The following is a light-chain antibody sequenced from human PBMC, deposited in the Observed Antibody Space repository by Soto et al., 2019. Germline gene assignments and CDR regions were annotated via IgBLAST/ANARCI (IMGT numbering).Light chain of an antibody. CDR3: QQTYTTPSPT. CDR1: QSISIY. V-gene: IGKV1-39*01. CDR2: AAS. Sequence: DIPMTQSPSSLSASVGDRVTITCRESQSISIYLNWYQQKPVKAPKLLMYAASSLQSGVPSRFSGSGSATDFTLTIDSLQPEDSATYYCQQTYTTPSPTFGHGTRLEIK. J-gene: IGKJ5*01.